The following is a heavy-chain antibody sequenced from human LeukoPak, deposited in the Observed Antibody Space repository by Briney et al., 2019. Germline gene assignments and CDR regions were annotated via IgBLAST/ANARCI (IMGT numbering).Heavy chain of an antibody. J-gene: IGHJ5*02. CDR1: GYTLTELS. D-gene: IGHD6-13*01. V-gene: IGHV1-24*01. CDR2: FDPEDGET. Sequence: ASVKVSCTVSGYTLTELSMHWVRQAPGKGLEWMGGFDPEDGETIYAQKFQGRVTMTEDTSTDTAYMELSSLRSEDTAVYYCATGRGVAAAGTAWGQGTLVTVSS. CDR3: ATGRGVAAAGTA.